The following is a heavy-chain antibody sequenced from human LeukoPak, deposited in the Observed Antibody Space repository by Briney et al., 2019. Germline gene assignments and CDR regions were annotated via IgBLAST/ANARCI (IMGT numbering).Heavy chain of an antibody. CDR2: XXXXXXXT. CDR1: GYTFTSYD. J-gene: IGHJ2*01. D-gene: IGHD5-12*01. CDR3: ARVSTNSRVAGYDPQWYFDL. Sequence: GASVKVSCKASGYTFTSYDINWVRQATGQGLEXXXXXXXXXXXTGYAQKFQGRVTMTTDTSTNTVYMELRSLRSDDTAVYYCARVSTNSRVAGYDPQWYFDLWGRGTPVTVSP. V-gene: IGHV1-8*01.